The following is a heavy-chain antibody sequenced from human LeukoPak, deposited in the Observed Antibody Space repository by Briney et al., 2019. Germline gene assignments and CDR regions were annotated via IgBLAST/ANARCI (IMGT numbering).Heavy chain of an antibody. Sequence: VASVKVSCKASGGTFINYAISWVRQAPGQGLEWMGRIIPILSITNYAQKFQGRVTITADKSTSTAYMELSSLRSEDTAVYYCARPYDSSGYPVYWGQGTLVTVSS. J-gene: IGHJ4*02. D-gene: IGHD3-22*01. CDR3: ARPYDSSGYPVY. CDR2: IIPILSIT. V-gene: IGHV1-69*04. CDR1: GGTFINYA.